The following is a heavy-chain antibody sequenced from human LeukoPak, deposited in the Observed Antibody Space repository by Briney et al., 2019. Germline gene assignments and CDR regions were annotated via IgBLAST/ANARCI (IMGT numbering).Heavy chain of an antibody. D-gene: IGHD2-2*01. CDR3: ARLQYCSGTSCYWFDP. V-gene: IGHV4-30-2*01. CDR1: GGSISSGLYS. CDR2: IYHTGST. J-gene: IGHJ5*02. Sequence: SSETLSLTCDVSGGSISSGLYSWSWIRQPLGKGLEWIGYIYHTGSTYYNPSLKSRVTISVDTSKNQFSLRLSSVTAADTAVYYCARLQYCSGTSCYWFDPWGQGTLVTVSS.